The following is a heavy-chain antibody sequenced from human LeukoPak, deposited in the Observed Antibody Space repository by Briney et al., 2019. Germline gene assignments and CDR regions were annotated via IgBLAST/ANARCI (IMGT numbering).Heavy chain of an antibody. V-gene: IGHV3-21*06. D-gene: IGHD2-2*01. CDR2: ISTSSRYI. CDR3: ARADCSGSTCYLRHSWFDP. CDR1: GFTLSTFD. Sequence: GGSLRLSCAASGFTLSTFDMNWVRQAPGKGLEWVSSISTSSRYIYYRDSVKGRFTISRDDAKNSLYLQMNSLTVEDTAVYYCARADCSGSTCYLRHSWFDPWGQGTQVTVSS. J-gene: IGHJ5*02.